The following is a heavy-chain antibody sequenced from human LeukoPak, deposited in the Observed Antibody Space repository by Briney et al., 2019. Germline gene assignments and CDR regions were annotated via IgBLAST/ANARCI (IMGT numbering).Heavy chain of an antibody. D-gene: IGHD3-22*01. V-gene: IGHV1-2*02. CDR1: GYTFTGYY. CDR2: INPNSGGT. CDR3: ARVATYYDSSGQFDY. Sequence: GASVKVSCKASGYTFTGYYMHWVRQAPGQGLEWMGWINPNSGGTNYAQKFQGRGTMTRDTSISTAYMELSRLRSDDTAVYYCARVATYYDSSGQFDYWGQGTLVTVSS. J-gene: IGHJ4*02.